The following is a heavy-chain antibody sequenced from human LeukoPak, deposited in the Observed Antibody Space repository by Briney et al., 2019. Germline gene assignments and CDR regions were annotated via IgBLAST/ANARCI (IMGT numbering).Heavy chain of an antibody. Sequence: GGSLRLSCAASGFTFSSYWMSWVRQAPGKGLEWVANINQGGSAIYYVGSVRGRFTVSRDNAKNSLYLQMNSLRAEDTAVYYCAGADNDGYYSGWGQGTLVTVSS. CDR3: AGADNDGYYSG. V-gene: IGHV3-7*01. D-gene: IGHD3-22*01. CDR2: INQGGSAI. CDR1: GFTFSSYW. J-gene: IGHJ4*02.